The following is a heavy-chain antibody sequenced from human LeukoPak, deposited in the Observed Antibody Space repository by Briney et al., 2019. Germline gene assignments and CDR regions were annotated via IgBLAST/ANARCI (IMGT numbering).Heavy chain of an antibody. CDR1: GGSISSGGYS. CDR2: IYHSGST. D-gene: IGHD6-19*01. CDR3: ARNIAVTGTYSYSDY. J-gene: IGHJ4*02. V-gene: IGHV4-30-2*01. Sequence: SQTLSLTCAVSGGSISSGGYSWSWIRQPPGKGLEWIGYIYHSGSTYYNPSLKSRVTLSLDTSKNQFSLKLSSVTAADTAVYYCARNIAVTGTYSYSDYWGQGTLVTVSS.